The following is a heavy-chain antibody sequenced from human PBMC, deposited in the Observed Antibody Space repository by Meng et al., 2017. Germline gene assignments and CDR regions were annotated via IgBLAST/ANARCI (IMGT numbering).Heavy chain of an antibody. CDR3: ARGDIRIKYSSSSKGFDY. V-gene: IGHV3-33*01. CDR1: GFTFSSYG. D-gene: IGHD6-6*01. J-gene: IGHJ4*02. Sequence: GESLKISCAASGFTFSSYGMHWVRQAPGKGLEWVAVIWYDGSNKYYADSVKGRFTISRDNSKNTLYLQMNSLRAEDTAVYYCARGDIRIKYSSSSKGFDYWGQGTLVTVSS. CDR2: IWYDGSNK.